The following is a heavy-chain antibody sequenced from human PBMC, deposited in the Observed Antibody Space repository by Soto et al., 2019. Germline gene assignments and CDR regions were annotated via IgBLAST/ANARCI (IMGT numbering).Heavy chain of an antibody. V-gene: IGHV3-23*01. J-gene: IGHJ5*02. CDR2: ITGSGAGS. D-gene: IGHD6-13*01. CDR1: GFTFSSYA. CDR3: AKAYSNSWPNDWFDP. Sequence: EVPLLESGGGWLQPGGSLRLSCAASGFTFSSYAMNWVRQAPGKGLEWVSGITGSGAGSYYSDSVKGRFTISRDNSMTTLYLHMNSLRAEDTAVNYCAKAYSNSWPNDWFDPWGQGTLVTVSS.